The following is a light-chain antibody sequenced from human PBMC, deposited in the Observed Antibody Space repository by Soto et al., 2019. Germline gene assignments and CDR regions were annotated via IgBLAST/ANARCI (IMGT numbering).Light chain of an antibody. CDR1: SSGYNY. CDR3: SSNTNSSTWV. CDR2: EGS. Sequence: QSVLTQPASVSGSPGQSITISCTGTSSGYNYVSWYQHHPGKAPKLMIYEGSKRPSGVSNRFSGSKSANTASLTISGLQAEDEADYYCSSNTNSSTWVFGGGTQLTVL. V-gene: IGLV2-14*01. J-gene: IGLJ3*02.